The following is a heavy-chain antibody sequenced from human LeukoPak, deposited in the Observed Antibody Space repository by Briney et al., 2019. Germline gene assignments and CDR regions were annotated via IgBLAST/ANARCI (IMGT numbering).Heavy chain of an antibody. CDR1: GYTFTSYG. Sequence: ASVKVSCKASGYTFTSYGISWVRQAPGQGLEWMVWISAYNGNTNYAQKLQGRVTMTTDTSTSTAYMELRSLRSDDTAVYYCARDLLVTYYYDSSGYFPPDYWGQGTLVTVSS. J-gene: IGHJ4*02. CDR2: ISAYNGNT. V-gene: IGHV1-18*01. D-gene: IGHD3-22*01. CDR3: ARDLLVTYYYDSSGYFPPDY.